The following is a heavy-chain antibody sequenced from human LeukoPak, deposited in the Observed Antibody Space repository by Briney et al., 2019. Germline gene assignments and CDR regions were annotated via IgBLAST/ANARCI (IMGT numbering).Heavy chain of an antibody. Sequence: ASVKVSCKASGYTFIDYYIHWVQQAPGKGLEWVGRVDPEDGETKYAEKFQGRVTIFADTSTDTAYMEVSSLTYGDTAVYYCATIPTTMISCWGQGTLVTPSS. CDR3: ATIPTTMISC. CDR1: GYTFIDYY. CDR2: VDPEDGET. V-gene: IGHV1-69-2*01. D-gene: IGHD3-22*01. J-gene: IGHJ4*02.